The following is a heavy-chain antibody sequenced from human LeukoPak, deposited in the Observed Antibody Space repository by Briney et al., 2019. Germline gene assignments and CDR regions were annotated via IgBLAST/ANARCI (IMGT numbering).Heavy chain of an antibody. D-gene: IGHD3-9*01. CDR3: AKGSSLNGFEDPFDY. CDR2: ISSSSSYI. Sequence: PGGSLRLSCAASGFTFSSYSMNWVRQAPGKGLEWVSSISSSSSYIYYADSVKGRFTISRDNAKNSLYLQMNSLRAEDTAVYYCAKGSSLNGFEDPFDYWGQGTLVTVSS. CDR1: GFTFSSYS. V-gene: IGHV3-21*04. J-gene: IGHJ4*02.